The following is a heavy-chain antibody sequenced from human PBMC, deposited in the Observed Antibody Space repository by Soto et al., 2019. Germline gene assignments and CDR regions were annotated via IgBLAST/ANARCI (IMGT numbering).Heavy chain of an antibody. CDR2: ASHRGNM. Sequence: QEQMQQWGAGLLKPSETLSLTCASYGGSFSDHYWSWIRQSPGQRLGWIGDASHRGNMRDNPSRKSRVSISVDMSKKQFSLMLTSVTAADTAVYYCARGPPYFYGAGSYYNLWGQGTLVTVSS. CDR1: GGSFSDHY. V-gene: IGHV4-34*01. J-gene: IGHJ4*02. D-gene: IGHD3-10*01. CDR3: ARGPPYFYGAGSYYNL.